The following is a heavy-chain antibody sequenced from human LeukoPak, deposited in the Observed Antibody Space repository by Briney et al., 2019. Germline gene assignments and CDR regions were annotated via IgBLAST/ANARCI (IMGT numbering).Heavy chain of an antibody. V-gene: IGHV3-21*01. J-gene: IGHJ4*02. CDR3: AGGFSSGWHVWDYFDY. CDR1: GFTFSSYS. CDR2: ISSSSSYI. D-gene: IGHD6-19*01. Sequence: PGGSLRLSCAAPGFTFSSYSMNWVRQAPGKGLGWVSSISSSSSYIYYADSVKGRFTISRDNAKNSLYLQMNSLRAEDTAVYYCAGGFSSGWHVWDYFDYWGQGTLVTVSS.